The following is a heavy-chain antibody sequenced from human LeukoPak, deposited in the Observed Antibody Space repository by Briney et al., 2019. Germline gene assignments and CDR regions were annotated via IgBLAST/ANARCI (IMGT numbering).Heavy chain of an antibody. CDR1: GYTFTSYG. CDR2: ISAYNGNT. CDR3: ARDMLSNGLFDY. V-gene: IGHV1-18*01. Sequence: ASVKVXCKASGYTFTSYGISWVRQAPGQGREGRGWISAYNGNTNNAQKLQGRGTITTDTSTRKAYMERRSLRSDDTAVYYCARDMLSNGLFDYWGQGTLVTVSS. D-gene: IGHD3-10*02. J-gene: IGHJ4*02.